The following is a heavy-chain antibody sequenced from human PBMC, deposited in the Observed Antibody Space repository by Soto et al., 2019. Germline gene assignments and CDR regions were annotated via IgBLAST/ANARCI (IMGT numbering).Heavy chain of an antibody. CDR3: ARDRGNIAAAGRYGMDV. V-gene: IGHV3-21*01. D-gene: IGHD6-13*01. CDR2: ISSSSSYI. J-gene: IGHJ6*02. Sequence: SLRLSCAASGFTFSSYSMNWVRQAPGKGLEWVSSISSSSSYIYYADSVKGRFTISRDNAKNSLYLQMNSLRAEDTAVYYCARDRGNIAAAGRYGMDVWGQGTTVTVSS. CDR1: GFTFSSYS.